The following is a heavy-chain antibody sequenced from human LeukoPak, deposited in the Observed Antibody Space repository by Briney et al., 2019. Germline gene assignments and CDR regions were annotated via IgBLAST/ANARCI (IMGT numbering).Heavy chain of an antibody. D-gene: IGHD3-22*01. CDR2: IYYSGYT. Sequence: SETLSLTCAVSGGSISSSSYYWGWIRQPPGKGLEWIGSIYYSGYTYYNPSLKSRVTISVDTSKNQFSLKLSSVTAADTAVYYCARTINYYGSSYTEALDAFDIWGQGTMVTVSS. CDR3: ARTINYYGSSYTEALDAFDI. J-gene: IGHJ3*02. CDR1: GGSISSSSYY. V-gene: IGHV4-39*07.